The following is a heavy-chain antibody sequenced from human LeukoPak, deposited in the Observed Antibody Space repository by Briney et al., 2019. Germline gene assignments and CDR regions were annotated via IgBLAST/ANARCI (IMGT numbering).Heavy chain of an antibody. Sequence: GGSLRLSCAVSGFTIGNHGMHWVRQAAGKGLEWVAMISHDGRAEYYRDSVKGRLSISRDNSNNMLYLQMNSLRVEDTAVYYCAKAHRPITMVRGVINYGMDVWGQGTTVTVSS. CDR3: AKAHRPITMVRGVINYGMDV. CDR1: GFTIGNHG. D-gene: IGHD3-10*01. V-gene: IGHV3-30*18. J-gene: IGHJ6*02. CDR2: ISHDGRAE.